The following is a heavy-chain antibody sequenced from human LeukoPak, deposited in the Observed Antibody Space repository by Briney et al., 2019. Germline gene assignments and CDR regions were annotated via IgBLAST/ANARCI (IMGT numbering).Heavy chain of an antibody. Sequence: GGSLRLSCAASGFTFSSYGMHWVRQAPGKGLEWVAVIWYDGSNKYYADSVKGRFTISRDNSKNTLYLQMNSLRAEDTAVYYCARTPYSNYERDYGDKYYFDYWGQGTLVTVSS. D-gene: IGHD4-11*01. V-gene: IGHV3-33*01. CDR2: IWYDGSNK. CDR3: ARTPYSNYERDYGDKYYFDY. J-gene: IGHJ4*02. CDR1: GFTFSSYG.